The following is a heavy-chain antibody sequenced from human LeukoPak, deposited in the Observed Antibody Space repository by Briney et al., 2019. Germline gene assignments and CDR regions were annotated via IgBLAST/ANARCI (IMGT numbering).Heavy chain of an antibody. CDR3: ARHTTKYCSSTSCYGFDP. CDR2: TDYSGST. Sequence: SETLSLTCTVSGGSISSSSYYWGWIRQPPGKGLEWIGSTDYSGSTYYNPSLKSRVTISADTSKNQFSLKLSSVTAADTAVYYCARHTTKYCSSTSCYGFDPWGQGTLVTVSS. CDR1: GGSISSSSYY. J-gene: IGHJ5*02. V-gene: IGHV4-39*01. D-gene: IGHD2-2*01.